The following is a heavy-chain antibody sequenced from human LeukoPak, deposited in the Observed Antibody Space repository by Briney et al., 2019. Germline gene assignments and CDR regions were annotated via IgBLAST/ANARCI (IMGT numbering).Heavy chain of an antibody. CDR3: ATKGGLAD. Sequence: GGSLRLSCAASGFTFSSYSMNWVRQAPGKGLEWISYISSTGSAIFYADSVKGRFTISRDNAKNSLYLQMNSLRAEDTAFYYCATKGGLADWGQGTLVTVSS. CDR1: GFTFSSYS. V-gene: IGHV3-48*04. J-gene: IGHJ4*02. CDR2: ISSTGSAI. D-gene: IGHD2-15*01.